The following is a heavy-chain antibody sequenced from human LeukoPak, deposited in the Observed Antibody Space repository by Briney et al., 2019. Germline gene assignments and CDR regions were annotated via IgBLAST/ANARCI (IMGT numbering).Heavy chain of an antibody. J-gene: IGHJ4*02. Sequence: GGSLRLSCAASGFTFDDYAMRWVRQAPGKGLEWVSLISGDGGSTYYADSVKGRFTISRDNSKNSLYLQMNSLRTEDTALYYCAAWDYYGSGSHDYWGQGTLVTVSS. V-gene: IGHV3-43*02. CDR2: ISGDGGST. D-gene: IGHD3-10*01. CDR3: AAWDYYGSGSHDY. CDR1: GFTFDDYA.